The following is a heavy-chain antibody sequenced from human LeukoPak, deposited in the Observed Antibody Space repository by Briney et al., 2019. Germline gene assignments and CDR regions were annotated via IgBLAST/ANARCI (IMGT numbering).Heavy chain of an antibody. D-gene: IGHD3-10*01. CDR3: ARGSRRGAFDY. Sequence: SETLSLTCAVSGGSISSGGYSWSWIRQPPGKGLEWIGYIYHSGSTYYDPSLKSRVTISVVRSKNQFSLKLSSVTAADTAVYYCARGSRRGAFDYWGQGTLVTVSS. CDR1: GGSISSGGYS. J-gene: IGHJ4*02. V-gene: IGHV4-30-2*01. CDR2: IYHSGST.